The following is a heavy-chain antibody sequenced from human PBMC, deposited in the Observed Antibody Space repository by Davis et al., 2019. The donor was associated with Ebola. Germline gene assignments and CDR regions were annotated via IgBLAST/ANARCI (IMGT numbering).Heavy chain of an antibody. V-gene: IGHV1-2*04. CDR1: GYTLTGYY. D-gene: IGHD4-17*01. J-gene: IGHJ6*02. CDR3: ARADYGDYYGMDV. CDR2: INPNSGGT. Sequence: AASVKVSCKASGYTLTGYYMHWVRQAPGQGLEWMGWINPNSGGTNYAQKFQGWVTMTRDTSISTAYMELSRLRSDDTAVYYCARADYGDYYGMDVWGQGTTVTVSS.